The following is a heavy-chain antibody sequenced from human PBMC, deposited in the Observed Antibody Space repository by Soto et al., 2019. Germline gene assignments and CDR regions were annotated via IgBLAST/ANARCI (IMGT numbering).Heavy chain of an antibody. CDR2: IWYDGSNK. V-gene: IGHV3-33*06. CDR3: AKARFLEWLPRFDP. D-gene: IGHD3-3*01. Sequence: GGSLRLSCAASGFTFSSYGMHWVRQAPGKGLEWVAVIWYDGSNKYYADSVKGRFTISRDNSKNTLYLQMNSLRAEDTAVYYCAKARFLEWLPRFDPWGQGTLVTVSS. J-gene: IGHJ5*02. CDR1: GFTFSSYG.